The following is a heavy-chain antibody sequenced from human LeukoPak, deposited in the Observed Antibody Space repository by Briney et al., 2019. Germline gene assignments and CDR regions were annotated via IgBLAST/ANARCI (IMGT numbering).Heavy chain of an antibody. CDR2: INSDGSST. Sequence: PGGSLRLSCAASGLTFSRYWMQWVRQAPGQGLVWLSHINSDGSSTTYADSVRGRFTTSRDNAKNTLYLQMNSLRAEDTAVYYCVRDNYGVDYWGQGTLVTVSS. CDR3: VRDNYGVDY. D-gene: IGHD3-10*01. CDR1: GLTFSRYW. V-gene: IGHV3-74*03. J-gene: IGHJ4*02.